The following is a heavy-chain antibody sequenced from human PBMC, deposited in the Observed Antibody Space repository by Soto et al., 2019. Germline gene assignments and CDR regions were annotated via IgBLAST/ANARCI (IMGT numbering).Heavy chain of an antibody. V-gene: IGHV1-18*01. CDR3: ARDEVGSGSYQPTIDY. D-gene: IGHD3-10*01. Sequence: QVQLVQSGAEVKKPGSSVKVSCKASGGTFSSYAISWVRQAPGQGLEWMGWISAYNGNTNYAQKLQGRVTMTTDTSTSTAYMELRSLRSDDTAVYYCARDEVGSGSYQPTIDYWGQGTLVTVSS. J-gene: IGHJ4*02. CDR2: ISAYNGNT. CDR1: GGTFSSYA.